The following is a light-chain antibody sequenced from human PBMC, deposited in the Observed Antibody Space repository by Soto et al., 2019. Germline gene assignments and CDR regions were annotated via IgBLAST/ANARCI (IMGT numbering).Light chain of an antibody. V-gene: IGLV2-14*01. CDR1: SSDVGAYNY. Sequence: QSALTQPASVSGSPGQSITISCTETSSDVGAYNYVSWYQQHPGKVPKLMIYDVSNRPSGVSNRFSGSKSGNTASLTISGLQAEDEADYYCSSYTSSRTPPYVFGTGTKLTVL. CDR2: DVS. J-gene: IGLJ1*01. CDR3: SSYTSSRTPPYV.